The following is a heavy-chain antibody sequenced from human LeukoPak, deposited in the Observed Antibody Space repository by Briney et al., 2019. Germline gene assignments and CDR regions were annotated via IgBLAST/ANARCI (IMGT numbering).Heavy chain of an antibody. CDR3: AKKSVGATTGGPFDY. Sequence: GGSLRLSCAASAFTFRAYAMSWVRQAPGKGLEWVSGISDSGSSTNYSDSVKGRFTISRDNAKNTLNVQMNSLKAEDTALYYCAKKSVGATTGGPFDYWGQGTLVIVSS. CDR2: ISDSGSST. J-gene: IGHJ4*02. CDR1: AFTFRAYA. D-gene: IGHD1-26*01. V-gene: IGHV3-23*01.